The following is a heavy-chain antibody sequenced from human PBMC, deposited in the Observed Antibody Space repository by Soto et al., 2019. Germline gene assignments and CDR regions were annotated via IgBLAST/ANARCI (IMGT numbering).Heavy chain of an antibody. J-gene: IGHJ4*02. CDR1: GGSISSGGYS. D-gene: IGHD4-17*01. CDR2: IYHSGST. Sequence: QLQLQESGSGLVKPSQTLSLTCAVSGGSISSGGYSWSWIRQPPGKGLEWIGYIYHSGSTYYNPSLKSRVTISVDRSKKQFARKLSSVTAAATAVYYCTRGMTTVTPLDYWGQGTLVTVSS. CDR3: TRGMTTVTPLDY. V-gene: IGHV4-30-2*01.